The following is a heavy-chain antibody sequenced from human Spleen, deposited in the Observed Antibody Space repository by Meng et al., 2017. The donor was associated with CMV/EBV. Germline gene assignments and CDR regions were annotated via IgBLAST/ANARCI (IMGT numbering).Heavy chain of an antibody. CDR1: GYTFTAHY. CDR2: IHPHRGDT. V-gene: IGHV1-2*02. CDR3: ARDLRGFDFWSVQENYYGMDV. Sequence: ASVKVSCKASGYTFTAHYFHWVRQAPGQGLEWMGWIHPHRGDTNYAQQFQGRVTLTRDTSINTGYMELTRLTSDDTAVYYCARDLRGFDFWSVQENYYGMDVWGQGTTVTVSS. J-gene: IGHJ6*02. D-gene: IGHD3-3*01.